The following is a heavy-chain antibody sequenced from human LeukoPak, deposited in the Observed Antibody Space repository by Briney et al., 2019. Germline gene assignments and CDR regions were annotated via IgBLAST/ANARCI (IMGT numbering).Heavy chain of an antibody. CDR2: ISRSGDTI. V-gene: IGHV3-48*03. Sequence: GGSLRLSCAASGFTFSRYEMNWVRQAPGKGLEWVSYISRSGDTIYFADSVKGRFTISRDNAKNSLYLQMNSLRAEDTAVYYCARVYCSSTSCYFFDYWGQGTLVTVSS. CDR1: GFTFSRYE. J-gene: IGHJ4*02. CDR3: ARVYCSSTSCYFFDY. D-gene: IGHD2-2*01.